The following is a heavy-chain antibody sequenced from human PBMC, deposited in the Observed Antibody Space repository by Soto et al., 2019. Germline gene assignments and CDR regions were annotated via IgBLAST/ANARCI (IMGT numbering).Heavy chain of an antibody. CDR1: GFTFSSYW. J-gene: IGHJ6*02. CDR3: ARNPVIFTMIVVASVSGMDV. V-gene: IGHV3-74*01. CDR2: INSDGSST. Sequence: PGGSLRLSCAASGFTFSSYWMHWVRQAPGKGLVWVSRINSDGSSTSYADSVKGRFTISRDNAKNTLYLQMNSLRAEDTAVYYCARNPVIFTMIVVASVSGMDVRGQGTTVTVSS. D-gene: IGHD3-22*01.